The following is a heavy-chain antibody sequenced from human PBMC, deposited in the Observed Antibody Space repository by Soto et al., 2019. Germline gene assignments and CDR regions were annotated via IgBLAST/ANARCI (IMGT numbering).Heavy chain of an antibody. CDR1: GFTFDDYA. J-gene: IGHJ3*02. D-gene: IGHD4-17*01. V-gene: IGHV3-9*01. CDR3: AKVALGTTLTTGGAFDI. Sequence: EVQLVESGGGLVQPGRSLRLSCAASGFTFDDYAMHWVRQAAGKGLEWVSGISWDSGRIGYDDSVKGRFTISRDNAKNTLYLQMNSPRAEDTALYYCAKVALGTTLTTGGAFDIWGKGTMVTVSS. CDR2: ISWDSGRI.